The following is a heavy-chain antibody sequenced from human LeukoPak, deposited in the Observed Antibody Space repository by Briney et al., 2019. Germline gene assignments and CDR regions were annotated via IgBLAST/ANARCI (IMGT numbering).Heavy chain of an antibody. J-gene: IGHJ3*01. V-gene: IGHV3-7*03. CDR1: EFTFGSYW. D-gene: IGHD2-21*02. Sequence: GGSLRLSCAASEFTFGSYWMTSVRQAPGKGLEWVANINRDGSKNHFVDSVKGRFTISRDNAKNFLYLQMNSLRAEDTAVYFCARDSSPYCGDDCYFDAFDLRGQGTMVTVSS. CDR2: INRDGSKN. CDR3: ARDSSPYCGDDCYFDAFDL.